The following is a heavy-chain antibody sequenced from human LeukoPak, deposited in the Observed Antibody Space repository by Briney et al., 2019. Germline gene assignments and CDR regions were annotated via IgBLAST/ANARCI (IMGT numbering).Heavy chain of an antibody. J-gene: IGHJ5*02. Sequence: GRSLRLSCAASGFTVSSYYMSWVCQAPGKGLEWVSIIYGGGSTSYADPVKGRFTISRDTSKNTLYLQMNSLRAEDTAVYYCAKNGGSYYGRYNWFDPWGQGTLVTVSS. V-gene: IGHV3-53*01. D-gene: IGHD1-26*01. CDR2: IYGGGST. CDR1: GFTVSSYY. CDR3: AKNGGSYYGRYNWFDP.